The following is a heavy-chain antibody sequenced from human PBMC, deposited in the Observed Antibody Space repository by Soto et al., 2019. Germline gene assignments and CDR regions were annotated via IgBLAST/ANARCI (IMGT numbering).Heavy chain of an antibody. D-gene: IGHD2-8*02. CDR3: ARGHGTATICDPWFDP. CDR2: IYPGDSDT. V-gene: IGHV5-51*01. CDR1: GYAFSSYW. J-gene: IGHJ5*02. Sequence: GESLKISCQGSGYAFSSYWIAGVRQMPGKGLEWMGIIYPGDSDTRYSPSFQGQVTISVDKSITTAYLQWSSLKASDTAMYYCARGHGTATICDPWFDPWGQGTLVTVSS.